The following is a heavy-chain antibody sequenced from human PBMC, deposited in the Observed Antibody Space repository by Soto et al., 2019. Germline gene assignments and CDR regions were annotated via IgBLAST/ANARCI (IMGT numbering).Heavy chain of an antibody. CDR1: GFSFSDYY. CDR2: ISSSGGTK. V-gene: IGHV3-11*01. CDR3: VRGYSSSWTYNWFDP. J-gene: IGHJ5*02. D-gene: IGHD6-13*01. Sequence: QVQLVESGGGLVKPGGSLRLSCAASGFSFSDYYMTWIRQAPGKGLEWVSYISSSGGTKYHADSVKGRFTISRDNAKNSLYLQMNSLRAEDTAVYYCVRGYSSSWTYNWFDPWGQGTLVTVSS.